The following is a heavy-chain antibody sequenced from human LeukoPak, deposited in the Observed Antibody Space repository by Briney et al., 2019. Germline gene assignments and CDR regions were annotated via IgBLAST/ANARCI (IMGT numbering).Heavy chain of an antibody. D-gene: IGHD5-24*01. CDR2: IKQDGSEK. J-gene: IGHJ5*02. Sequence: PGGSLRLSCAASGFTFSSYWMSWVRQAPGKGLEWVANIKQDGSEKYYVDSVKGRFTISRDNVKNSLYLQMSSLRSEDTAVYYCARDNSVRDEAWWFNPWGQGTLVTVSS. V-gene: IGHV3-7*03. CDR1: GFTFSSYW. CDR3: ARDNSVRDEAWWFNP.